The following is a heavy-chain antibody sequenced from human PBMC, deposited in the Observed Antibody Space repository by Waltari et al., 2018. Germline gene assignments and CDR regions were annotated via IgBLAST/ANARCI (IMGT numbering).Heavy chain of an antibody. V-gene: IGHV4-34*01. CDR2: INHSGRT. D-gene: IGHD3-9*01. CDR1: GGSFSGYY. Sequence: QVQLQQWGAGLLKPSETLSLTCAVYGGSFSGYYWSWIRQPPGKGLEWIGEINHSGRTNYNPSLKNRVTISLDTSKNQFSLKLSSVTAADTAVYYCARLKKGILTSYYYYYMDVWGKGTTVTVSS. J-gene: IGHJ6*03. CDR3: ARLKKGILTSYYYYYMDV.